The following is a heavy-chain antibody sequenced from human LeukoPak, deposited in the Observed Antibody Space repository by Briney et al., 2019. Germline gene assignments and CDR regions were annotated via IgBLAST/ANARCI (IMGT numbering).Heavy chain of an antibody. CDR2: IYPGDSDT. CDR1: GYSFTSYW. V-gene: IGHV5-51*01. D-gene: IGHD2-15*01. CDR3: ARLRKNCSGGSCWAFAFDI. J-gene: IGHJ3*02. Sequence: GESLKISCKGSGYSFTSYWIGWVRQMPGKGLEWMGTIYPGDSDTRYSPSFQGRVTISADKSISTAYLQWSSLKASDTAMYYCARLRKNCSGGSCWAFAFDIWGQGTMVTVSS.